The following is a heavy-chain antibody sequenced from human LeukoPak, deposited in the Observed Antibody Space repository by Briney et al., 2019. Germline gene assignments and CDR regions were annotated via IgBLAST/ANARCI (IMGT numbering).Heavy chain of an antibody. CDR2: IYYTGSA. CDR1: GGSLTDYF. J-gene: IGHJ4*02. Sequence: SETLSLTCSVYGGSLTDYFWSWIRQPPGKAMEWIGYIYYTGSANYNPSLKSRVTISVDTSKKQFSLKMSSVTAADTAVYYCARVQRYWSGYYSDYWGQGTLVTVSS. CDR3: ARVQRYWSGYYSDY. V-gene: IGHV4-59*13. D-gene: IGHD3-3*01.